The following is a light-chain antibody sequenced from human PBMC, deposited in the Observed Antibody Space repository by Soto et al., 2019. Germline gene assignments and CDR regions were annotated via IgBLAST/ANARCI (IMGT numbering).Light chain of an antibody. V-gene: IGLV2-14*01. CDR3: SSYTSSRTLV. Sequence: QSALTQPASVSGSPGQSITISCTGTGSDVGGYNYVSWYQQHPGKAPKLMIYEVSNRPSGVSNRFSGSKSGNTASLTISGLQAEDEDDYYCSSYTSSRTLVFGGGTKVTVL. CDR2: EVS. CDR1: GSDVGGYNY. J-gene: IGLJ2*01.